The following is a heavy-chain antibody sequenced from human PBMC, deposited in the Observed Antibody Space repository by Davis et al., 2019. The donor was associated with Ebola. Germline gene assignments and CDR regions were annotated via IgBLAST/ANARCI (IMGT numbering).Heavy chain of an antibody. J-gene: IGHJ4*02. D-gene: IGHD6-19*01. CDR1: GFTVSSNY. CDR3: AREGYSSGWYMDY. V-gene: IGHV3-53*04. Sequence: GESLKISCAASGFTVSSNYMSWVRQAPGKGLEWVSVIYSGGSTYYADSVKGRFTISRHNSKNTLYLQMNSLRAEDTAVYYCAREGYSSGWYMDYWGQGTLVTVSS. CDR2: IYSGGST.